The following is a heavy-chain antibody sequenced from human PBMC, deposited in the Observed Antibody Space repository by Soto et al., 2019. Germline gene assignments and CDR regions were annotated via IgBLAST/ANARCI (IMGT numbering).Heavy chain of an antibody. V-gene: IGHV3-7*03. CDR1: GFTFSNYW. Sequence: PGGSLRLSCAASGFTFSNYWMSWVRQAPGKALQWVANINRDGREKYYVDSLKGRFTISRDNADNSLHLQLNSLRDEDTAVYYCTRAPEGSGSYYYFDFWGRGTLVTVSS. D-gene: IGHD3-22*01. CDR2: INRDGREK. CDR3: TRAPEGSGSYYYFDF. J-gene: IGHJ4*02.